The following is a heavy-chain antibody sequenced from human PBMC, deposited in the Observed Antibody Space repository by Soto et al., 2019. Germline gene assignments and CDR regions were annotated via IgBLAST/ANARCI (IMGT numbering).Heavy chain of an antibody. D-gene: IGHD6-19*01. Sequence: QVQLVQSGAEVKKPGSSVKVSCKASGGTFSSYAISWVRQAPGQGLEWMGGIIPIFGTANYAQKFQGRVTXXAXEXXSTAYMELSSLRSEDTAVYYCARSNDKQWLGSFDYWGQGTLVTVSS. CDR3: ARSNDKQWLGSFDY. CDR1: GGTFSSYA. J-gene: IGHJ4*02. V-gene: IGHV1-69*12. CDR2: IIPIFGTA.